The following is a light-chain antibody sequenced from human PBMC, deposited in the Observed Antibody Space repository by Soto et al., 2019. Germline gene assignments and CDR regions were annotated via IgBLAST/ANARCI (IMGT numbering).Light chain of an antibody. CDR2: GTV. Sequence: QSVLTHPPSVSGAPGQRVLISCTGSSSNIGAGYDVHWYQHLPGTAPKLLIYGTVNRPSGVPDRFSGSMSGTSASLAITGLQAEDEADYYCQSYDRSLSGYVFGTGTKVTVL. V-gene: IGLV1-40*01. CDR1: SSNIGAGYD. J-gene: IGLJ1*01. CDR3: QSYDRSLSGYV.